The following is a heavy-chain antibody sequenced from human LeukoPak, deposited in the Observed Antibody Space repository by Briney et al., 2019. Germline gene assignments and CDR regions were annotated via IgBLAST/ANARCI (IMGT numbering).Heavy chain of an antibody. V-gene: IGHV4-61*02. D-gene: IGHD4/OR15-4a*01. Sequence: PSETLSLTCTVSGGSISSVSYYWSWIRQPAGKGLEWIGRIYTSGSTNYNPSLKSRVTISVDTSKNQFSLKLSSVTAADTAVYYCAREGARDAFDIWGQGTMVTVSS. CDR1: GGSISSVSYY. CDR3: AREGARDAFDI. CDR2: IYTSGST. J-gene: IGHJ3*02.